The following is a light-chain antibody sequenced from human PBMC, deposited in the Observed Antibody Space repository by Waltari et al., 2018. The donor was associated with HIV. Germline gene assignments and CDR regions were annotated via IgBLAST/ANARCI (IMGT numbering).Light chain of an antibody. Sequence: DIVMTPSPAALALSLAGGAAINCNSGRRGFHSSHNTNSLTWYQQKPGQPPKLLLYWASTRESGIPDRFSGSGSGTDFTLTISSLQAEDVAVYYCQQYYNAPRTFGQGTKVEI. CDR2: WAS. V-gene: IGKV4-1*01. J-gene: IGKJ1*01. CDR3: QQYYNAPRT. CDR1: RRGFHSSHNTNS.